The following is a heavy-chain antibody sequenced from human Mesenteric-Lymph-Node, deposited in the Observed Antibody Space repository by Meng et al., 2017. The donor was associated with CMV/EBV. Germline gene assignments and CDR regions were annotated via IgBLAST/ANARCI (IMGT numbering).Heavy chain of an antibody. V-gene: IGHV4-59*01. CDR2: ISYIGST. CDR3: ARTTSLAGLRDLYGMDV. Sequence: SETLSLTCTVSGGSINSYYWSWIRQPPGKGLEWIGYISYIGSTNYNPSLKSRVTISVDTSKSQFSLNVRSVTAADTAVYYCARTTSLAGLRDLYGMDVWGQGTTVTVSS. D-gene: IGHD1-14*01. CDR1: GGSINSYY. J-gene: IGHJ6*02.